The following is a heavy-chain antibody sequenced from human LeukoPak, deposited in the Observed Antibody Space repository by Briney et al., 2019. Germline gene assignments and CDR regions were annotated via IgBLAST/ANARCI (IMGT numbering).Heavy chain of an antibody. Sequence: GASVKVSCKASGYTFTSYYMHWVRQAPGQGLEWMGIINPSGGSTSYAQKFQGRVTMTRDMSTSTVYMELSSLRSEDTAVYYCARASRWLQSRTTFDYWGQGTLVTVSS. V-gene: IGHV1-46*01. J-gene: IGHJ4*02. CDR3: ARASRWLQSRTTFDY. CDR1: GYTFTSYY. D-gene: IGHD5-24*01. CDR2: INPSGGST.